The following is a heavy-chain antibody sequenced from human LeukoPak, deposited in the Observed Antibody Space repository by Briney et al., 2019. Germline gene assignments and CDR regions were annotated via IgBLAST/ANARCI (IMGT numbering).Heavy chain of an antibody. CDR1: RFTFSRKG. Sequence: RPGGSLRLSCAASRFTFSRKGMHWVRQAPGKGLEWVAVIWYDGSYKYYADSVKGRFTISRDNSENTLYLQMNSLRAEDTAVYYCARPRSPLIAAAPDAFDIWGQGTMVTVYS. CDR3: ARPRSPLIAAAPDAFDI. CDR2: IWYDGSYK. D-gene: IGHD6-13*01. J-gene: IGHJ3*02. V-gene: IGHV3-33*01.